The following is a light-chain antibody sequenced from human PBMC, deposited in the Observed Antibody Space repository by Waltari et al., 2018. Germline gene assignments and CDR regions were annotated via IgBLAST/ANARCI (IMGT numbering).Light chain of an antibody. CDR3: QQRSNWPPYT. V-gene: IGKV1-27*01. CDR2: SAS. Sequence: DIQLTQSTSSLSASVGDRVTITCRVSQDISSYLNCYRQKPGKVPKLLMYSASNLQSGVPSRFSGSGSGTDFTLTISSLEPEDFAVYYCQQRSNWPPYTFGQGTKLEIK. J-gene: IGKJ2*01. CDR1: QDISSY.